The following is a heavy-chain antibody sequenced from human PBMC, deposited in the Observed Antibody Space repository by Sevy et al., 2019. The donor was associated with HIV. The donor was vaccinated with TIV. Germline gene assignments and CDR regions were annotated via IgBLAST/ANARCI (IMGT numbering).Heavy chain of an antibody. CDR2: ITWNSGNI. CDR1: GFIFEDFA. D-gene: IGHD6-19*01. CDR3: AKGRKAGSSATYFDS. Sequence: GGSLRLSCAVSGFIFEDFAMHWVRQVPGRGLEWVAHITWNSGNIDYAGSVKGRFTISRDNAKRSLYLEMNSLTGEDTAFYHCAKGRKAGSSATYFDSWGQGTMVTVSS. V-gene: IGHV3-9*01. J-gene: IGHJ4*02.